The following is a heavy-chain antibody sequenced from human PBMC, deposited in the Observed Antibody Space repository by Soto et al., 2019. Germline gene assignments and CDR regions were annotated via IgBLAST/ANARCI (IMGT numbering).Heavy chain of an antibody. J-gene: IGHJ4*02. CDR1: GFTFSSYA. CDR2: ISGSGGST. V-gene: IGHV3-23*01. D-gene: IGHD3-3*01. Sequence: GGSLRLSCAASGFTFSSYAMSWVRQAPGKGLEWVSAISGSGGSTYYADSVKGRFTISRDNSKNTLYLQMNSLRAEDTAVYYCAKHYRSQHWSGYRTSSRDYFDYWGQGTLVTVSS. CDR3: AKHYRSQHWSGYRTSSRDYFDY.